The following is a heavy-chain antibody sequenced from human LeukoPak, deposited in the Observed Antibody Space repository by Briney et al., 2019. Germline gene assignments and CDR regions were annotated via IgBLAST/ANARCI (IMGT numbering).Heavy chain of an antibody. CDR1: GFTFSSYG. V-gene: IGHV3-30*02. CDR2: IRYDGSNK. J-gene: IGHJ4*02. CDR3: ARDASGSSFFDY. D-gene: IGHD3-10*01. Sequence: GGSLRLSCAASGFTFSSYGMHWVRQAPGKGLEWVAFIRYDGSNKYYADSVKGRFTISRDNVNNSVYLQINSLRGEDTAVYYCARDASGSSFFDYWGQGTLVTASS.